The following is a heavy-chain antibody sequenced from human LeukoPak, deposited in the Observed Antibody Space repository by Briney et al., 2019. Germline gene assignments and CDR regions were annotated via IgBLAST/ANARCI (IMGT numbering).Heavy chain of an antibody. CDR2: INSDGSIT. D-gene: IGHD1-26*01. CDR3: ATLLPGV. V-gene: IGHV3-74*01. Sequence: QPGGSLRLSCVASGFTISNYWMHWVRHAPGKGLVWVSRINSDGSITTYADSVKGRFTISRDNAKNTMYLQMNSLRDEDTAVYSCATLLPGVWGQGTLVTVS. CDR1: GFTISNYW. J-gene: IGHJ4*02.